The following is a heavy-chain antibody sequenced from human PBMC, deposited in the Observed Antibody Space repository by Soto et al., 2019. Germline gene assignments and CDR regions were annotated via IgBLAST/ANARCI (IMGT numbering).Heavy chain of an antibody. CDR2: ISWNSGSI. CDR1: GFTFDDYA. J-gene: IGHJ6*02. CDR3: GCIAAAGTEYYYYAMDV. Sequence: PGGSLRLSCAASGFTFDDYAMHWVRQAPGKGLEWVSGISWNSGSIGYADSVKGRFTISRDNAKNSLYLQMNSLRAEDTALYYCGCIAAAGTEYYYYAMDVWGHGTTVTSP. V-gene: IGHV3-9*01. D-gene: IGHD6-13*01.